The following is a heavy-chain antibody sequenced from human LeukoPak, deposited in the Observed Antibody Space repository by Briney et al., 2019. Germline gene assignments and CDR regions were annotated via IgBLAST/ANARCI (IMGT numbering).Heavy chain of an antibody. CDR1: GGTFSSYA. CDR2: IIPIFGTA. D-gene: IGHD3-16*01. CDR3: ASRIGDYVWGSYSSLDY. Sequence: GASVKVSCKASGGTFSSYAISWVRQAPGQGLEWMGGIIPIFGTANYAQKFQGRVTITTDESTSTAYMELSSLRSEDTAVNYCASRIGDYVWGSYSSLDYWGQGTLVTVSS. J-gene: IGHJ4*02. V-gene: IGHV1-69*05.